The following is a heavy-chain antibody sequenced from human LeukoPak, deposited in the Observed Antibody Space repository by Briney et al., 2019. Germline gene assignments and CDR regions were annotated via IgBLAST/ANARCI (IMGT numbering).Heavy chain of an antibody. J-gene: IGHJ3*02. D-gene: IGHD2-15*01. CDR1: GGTFSSYA. Sequence: SVKVSCKASGGTFSSYAISWVRQAPGQGLEWMGRIIPILGIANYAQKFQGRVTITADKSTSTAYMELSSLRSEDTAVYYCARENTLLVGAFDIWGQGTMVTASS. CDR3: ARENTLLVGAFDI. V-gene: IGHV1-69*04. CDR2: IIPILGIA.